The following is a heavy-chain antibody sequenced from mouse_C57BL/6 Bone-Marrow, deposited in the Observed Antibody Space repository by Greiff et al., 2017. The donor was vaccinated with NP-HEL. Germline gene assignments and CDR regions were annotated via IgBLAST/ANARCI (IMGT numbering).Heavy chain of an antibody. CDR1: GYAFSSSW. CDR2: IYPGDGDT. CDR3: ARRYYGLEN. D-gene: IGHD1-1*01. J-gene: IGHJ3*01. Sequence: QVQLQQSGPELVKPGASVKISCKASGYAFSSSWMNWVKQRPGKGLEWIGRIYPGDGDTNYNGKFKGKATLTADKSSSTAYMQLSSLTSEDSAVYFCARRYYGLENWGQGTLVTVSA. V-gene: IGHV1-82*01.